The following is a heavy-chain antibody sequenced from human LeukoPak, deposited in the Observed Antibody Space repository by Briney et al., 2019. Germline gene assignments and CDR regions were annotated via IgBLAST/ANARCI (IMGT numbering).Heavy chain of an antibody. Sequence: SETLSLTCAVSGGSISGYYWSWIRQSPDKGLEWIGYIYYSGSTNYNPSLKSRVTISVDTSKNQFSLKLSSVTAADTAVYYCAREGGSGWYFFDPWGQGTLVTVSS. CDR3: AREGGSGWYFFDP. D-gene: IGHD6-19*01. CDR2: IYYSGST. V-gene: IGHV4-59*01. CDR1: GGSISGYY. J-gene: IGHJ5*02.